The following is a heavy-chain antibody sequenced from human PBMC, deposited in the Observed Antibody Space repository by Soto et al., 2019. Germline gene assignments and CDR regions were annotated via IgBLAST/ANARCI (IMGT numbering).Heavy chain of an antibody. CDR3: SRRAPEGFDP. CDR2: INSSGST. J-gene: IGHJ5*02. V-gene: IGHV4-39*01. CDR1: GGSFGSSAYY. Sequence: TLSLTCTVSGGSFGSSAYYWGWIRRAPGKGLEWIGSINSSGSTFSNPSLKSRVTLSVDTSKNQFSLKLTSVTAADTALYYCSRRAPEGFDPWGQGTLVTVSS.